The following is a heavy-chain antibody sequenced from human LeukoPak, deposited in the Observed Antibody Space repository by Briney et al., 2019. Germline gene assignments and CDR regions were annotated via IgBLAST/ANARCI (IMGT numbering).Heavy chain of an antibody. CDR2: ISAYNGNT. J-gene: IGHJ4*02. D-gene: IGHD4-23*01. CDR1: GYTFTIYG. CDR3: ARDGGGATVGGSDY. V-gene: IGHV1-18*01. Sequence: GASVTVSFKASGYTFTIYGICWVRQAPGQGLGWMGWISAYNGNTNYAQKLQGRVTITTDTTTSTAYMELRSLRSDDAAVYYCARDGGGATVGGSDYWGQGTLVTVSS.